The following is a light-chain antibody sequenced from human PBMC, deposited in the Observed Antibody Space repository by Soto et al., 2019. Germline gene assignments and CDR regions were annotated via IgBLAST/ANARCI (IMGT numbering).Light chain of an antibody. J-gene: IGKJ1*01. CDR2: GAS. CDR3: QQYGSSGT. V-gene: IGKV3-20*01. CDR1: QSVSNNY. Sequence: DIGLTQSPGPLSLSAGERATLSCRASQSVSNNYLAWYQQKPGQAPRLLIYGASNRATGIPDRFSGSGSGTDFTLTISRLEPEDFAVYYCQQYGSSGTFGQGTKVDIK.